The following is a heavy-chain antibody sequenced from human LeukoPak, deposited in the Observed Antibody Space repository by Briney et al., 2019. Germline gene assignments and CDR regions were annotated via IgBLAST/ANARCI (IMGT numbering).Heavy chain of an antibody. V-gene: IGHV3-48*03. CDR1: GFTFSSYE. CDR2: ISSSGSTI. J-gene: IGHJ4*02. CDR3: ARAGGIAVAAEVYFDY. D-gene: IGHD6-19*01. Sequence: GGSLRLSCAASGFTFSSYEMNWVRQAPGKGLEWVSYISSSGSTIYYADSVKGRFTISRDNAKNSLYLQMNSLRAEDTAVYYCARAGGIAVAAEVYFDYWGQGTLVTVSS.